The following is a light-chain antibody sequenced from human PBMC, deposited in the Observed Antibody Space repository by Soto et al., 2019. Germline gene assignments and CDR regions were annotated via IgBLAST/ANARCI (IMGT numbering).Light chain of an antibody. CDR3: QQRSNWP. Sequence: EIVLTQSPATLSLSPRERATLSCRASQSVSSYLAWYQQKPGQAPRLLIYDASNRATGIPARFSGSGSGTDFTLTTSSLEPEDFAVYYCQQRSNWPFGQGTRLEIK. CDR2: DAS. V-gene: IGKV3-11*01. CDR1: QSVSSY. J-gene: IGKJ5*01.